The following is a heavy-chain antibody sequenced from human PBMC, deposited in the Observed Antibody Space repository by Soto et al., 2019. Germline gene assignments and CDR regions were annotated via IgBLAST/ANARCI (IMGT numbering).Heavy chain of an antibody. CDR1: GYTFTSYG. CDR2: ISAYNGNT. Sequence: ASVKVSCKASGYTFTSYGISWVRQAPGQGLEWMGWISAYNGNTNYAQKLQGRVTMTTDTSTSTAYMELRSLRSDDTAVYYCASSTTTVTTKYYYYYGMDVWGQGNTVTVSS. J-gene: IGHJ6*02. V-gene: IGHV1-18*01. D-gene: IGHD4-17*01. CDR3: ASSTTTVTTKYYYYYGMDV.